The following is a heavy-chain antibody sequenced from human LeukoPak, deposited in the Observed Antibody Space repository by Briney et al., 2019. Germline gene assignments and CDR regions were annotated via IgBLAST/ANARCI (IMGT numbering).Heavy chain of an antibody. D-gene: IGHD6-13*01. V-gene: IGHV3-74*01. CDR1: GFTFSRYW. J-gene: IGHJ4*02. CDR2: LNADDKTT. Sequence: TGGSLRLSCAASGFTFSRYWLHWVRQPPGKGLVWLSRLNADDKTTSYADSVKGRFTTSGDDARKTLYLQMNSLRAEDTAVYYCAKVSLSDRFGAGPFDYWGQGTLVTVSS. CDR3: AKVSLSDRFGAGPFDY.